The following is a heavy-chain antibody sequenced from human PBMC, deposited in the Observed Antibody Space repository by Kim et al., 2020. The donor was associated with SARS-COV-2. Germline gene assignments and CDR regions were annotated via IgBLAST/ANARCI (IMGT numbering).Heavy chain of an antibody. J-gene: IGHJ1*01. CDR2: IRGGGDT. Sequence: GGSLRLSCAASGFTLSNNAMTWVRQAPGKGLEWVSDIRGGGDTYYADSVEGRFTFSRDDSQNVLFLQMDSLIADDTALEYCGGRWPFSFWWQGTLVIVSS. V-gene: IGHV3-23*01. D-gene: IGHD3-16*02. CDR1: GFTLSNNA. CDR3: GGRWPFSF.